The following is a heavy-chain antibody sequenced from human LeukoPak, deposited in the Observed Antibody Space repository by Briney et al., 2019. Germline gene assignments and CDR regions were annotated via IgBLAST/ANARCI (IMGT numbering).Heavy chain of an antibody. V-gene: IGHV1-8*01. D-gene: IGHD3-3*01. CDR2: MNPNSGNT. CDR1: GYTFTSYD. CDR3: PSVAPDYDFWNGYYFDY. Sequence: ASVKVSCKASGYTFTSYDINWVRHATGQGLEWMGWMNPNSGNTGYAQKFQGRVTMTRNTSISTAYMELSSLRSNDTAVYYSPSVAPDYDFWNGYYFDYWGQGTLVTVSS. J-gene: IGHJ4*02.